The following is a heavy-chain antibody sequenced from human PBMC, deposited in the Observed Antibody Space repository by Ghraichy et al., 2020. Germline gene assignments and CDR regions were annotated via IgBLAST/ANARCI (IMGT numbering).Heavy chain of an antibody. Sequence: GGSLRLSCAASGFTFSSYAMSWVRQAPGKGLEWVSAISGSGGSTYYADSVKGRFTISRDNSKNTLYLQMNSLRAEDTAVYYCAKSDPFGYCSSTSCSLHAFDIWGQGTMVTVSS. CDR1: GFTFSSYA. CDR2: ISGSGGST. J-gene: IGHJ3*02. V-gene: IGHV3-23*01. D-gene: IGHD2-2*01. CDR3: AKSDPFGYCSSTSCSLHAFDI.